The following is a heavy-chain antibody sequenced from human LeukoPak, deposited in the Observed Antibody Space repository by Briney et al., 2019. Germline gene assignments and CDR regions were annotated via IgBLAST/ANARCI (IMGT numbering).Heavy chain of an antibody. CDR2: IYNDGST. J-gene: IGHJ4*02. D-gene: IGHD4-17*01. CDR1: RFTVSSNY. Sequence: GGSLRLSCAASRFTVSSNYMSWVRQAPGKGLEWVSSIYNDGSTNYADSAKGRFTMSRDNSKNSLYLQMNSLRAEDTAVYYCARLGARQMLEYWGRGTLVTVSS. V-gene: IGHV3-66*04. CDR3: ARLGARQMLEY.